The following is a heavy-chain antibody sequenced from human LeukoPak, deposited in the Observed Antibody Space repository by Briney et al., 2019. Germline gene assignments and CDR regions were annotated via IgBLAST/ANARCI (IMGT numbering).Heavy chain of an antibody. Sequence: GGSLRLSCAASGFTFSSYSMNWVRQAPGKGLEWVSYISSSSTIYYADSVKGRFTISRDNAKNSLYLHMNSLRAEDTAVYYCARGITMVRGVTTPVYYFDYWGQGTLVTVSS. CDR2: ISSSSTI. CDR1: GFTFSSYS. CDR3: ARGITMVRGVTTPVYYFDY. D-gene: IGHD3-10*01. V-gene: IGHV3-48*01. J-gene: IGHJ4*02.